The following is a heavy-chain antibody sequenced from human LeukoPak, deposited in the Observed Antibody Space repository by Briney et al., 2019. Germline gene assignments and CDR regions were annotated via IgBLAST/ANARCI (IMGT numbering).Heavy chain of an antibody. CDR2: ISSNSNYI. J-gene: IGHJ4*02. V-gene: IGHV3-21*01. CDR3: ARAGLRFLEWLFGNFDY. Sequence: GGSLRLSCAASGFTFSSYSMNWVRQSPGQGLEWVSSISSNSNYIHYADSVKGRFTISRDNAKNSLFLQMNSLRAEDTAVYYCARAGLRFLEWLFGNFDYWGQGTLVTVSS. D-gene: IGHD3-3*01. CDR1: GFTFSSYS.